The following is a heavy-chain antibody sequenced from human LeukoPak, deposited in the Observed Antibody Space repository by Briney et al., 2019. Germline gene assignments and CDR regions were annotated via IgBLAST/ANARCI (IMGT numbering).Heavy chain of an antibody. CDR3: TTDRVPAANFYYYYMDV. CDR1: GFTFSNAW. Sequence: GGSLRLSCAASGFTFSNAWMSWVRQAPGKGLEWVGRIKGKTDGGTTDYAAPVKGRFAISRDASKTTLYLQMNSLKTEDTAVYYCTTDRVPAANFYYYYMDVWGKGTTVTVSS. D-gene: IGHD2-2*01. CDR2: IKGKTDGGTT. V-gene: IGHV3-15*01. J-gene: IGHJ6*03.